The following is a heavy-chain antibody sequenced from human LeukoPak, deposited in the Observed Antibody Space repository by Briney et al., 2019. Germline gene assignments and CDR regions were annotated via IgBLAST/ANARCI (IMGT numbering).Heavy chain of an antibody. J-gene: IGHJ4*02. Sequence: PGGSLRLSCAASGFTFSSYAMHWVRQAPGKGLEWVAVISYDGSNKYYADSVKCRFTISRDNAKNSLYLQMNSLRAEDTAVYYCARDLKQQLVPFDYWGQGTLVTVSS. V-gene: IGHV3-30-3*01. CDR2: ISYDGSNK. CDR3: ARDLKQQLVPFDY. D-gene: IGHD6-13*01. CDR1: GFTFSSYA.